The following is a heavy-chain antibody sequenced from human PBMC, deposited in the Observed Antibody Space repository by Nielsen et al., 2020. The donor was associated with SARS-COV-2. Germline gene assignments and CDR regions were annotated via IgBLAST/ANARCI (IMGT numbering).Heavy chain of an antibody. J-gene: IGHJ6*03. CDR1: GDSFSSTSAA. V-gene: IGHV6-1*01. D-gene: IGHD4-17*01. CDR2: TYYRSKWYN. CDR3: ARARGAYGDYYYYYYTDV. Sequence: SPTLSLTCAISGDSFSSTSAAWNWLRQSPSRGLEWLGRTYYRSKWYNDYAVSVKSRITINPDTSKNRFSLHLNSVTPEDTAVYYCARARGAYGDYYYYYYTDVWGKGTTVTVSS.